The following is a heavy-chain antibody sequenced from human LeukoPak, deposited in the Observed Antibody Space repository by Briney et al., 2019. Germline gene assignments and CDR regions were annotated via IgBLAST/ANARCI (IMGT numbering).Heavy chain of an antibody. CDR2: INPNSGGT. Sequence: WASVKVSRKASGYTFTGYYMHWVRQAPGQGLEWMGWINPNSGGTNYAQKFQGRVTMTRDTSISTAYMELSRLRSDDTAVYYCARGGWAPLDILTGTTSPGDAFDIWGQGTMVTVSS. J-gene: IGHJ3*02. D-gene: IGHD3-9*01. CDR3: ARGGWAPLDILTGTTSPGDAFDI. CDR1: GYTFTGYY. V-gene: IGHV1-2*02.